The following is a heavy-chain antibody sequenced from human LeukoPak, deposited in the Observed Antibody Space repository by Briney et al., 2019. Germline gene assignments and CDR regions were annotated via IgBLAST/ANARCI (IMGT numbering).Heavy chain of an antibody. CDR1: GFTFSNHW. Sequence: QSGGSLRLSCAASGFTFSNHWMHWVRQAPGKGLVWVSRINTDGSSTTYADSVKGRFTISRDNAKNTLYLQMNSLRAEDTAVYYCAKRGSYYYYMDVWGKGTTVTVSS. CDR3: AKRGSYYYYMDV. V-gene: IGHV3-74*01. J-gene: IGHJ6*03. CDR2: INTDGSST. D-gene: IGHD3-10*01.